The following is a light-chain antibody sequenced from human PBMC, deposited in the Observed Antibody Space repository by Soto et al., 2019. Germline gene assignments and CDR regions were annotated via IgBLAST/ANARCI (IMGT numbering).Light chain of an antibody. V-gene: IGKV3-20*01. CDR3: QQYVSSRT. CDR2: GAS. J-gene: IGKJ2*01. CDR1: QSVSSHY. Sequence: EIVLTQSPGTLPLSPGERATLSCRTSQSVSSHYLAWYQQKPGQAPRLLIYGASNRATGIPDRVSGSVSGTVLTITINLQEPEDFAVYYCQQYVSSRTFGQETPLAI.